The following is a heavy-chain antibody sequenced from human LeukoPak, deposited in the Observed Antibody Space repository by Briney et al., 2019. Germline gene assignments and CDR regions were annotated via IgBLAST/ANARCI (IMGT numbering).Heavy chain of an antibody. V-gene: IGHV3-23*01. J-gene: IGHJ4*02. Sequence: GGSLRLSCAASGFTFSSYAMSWVRQAPGKGLEWVSAISGSGGSTYYADSVKGRFTISRDNSKNTLYLQMNSLRAEDTAVYYCAKDYYDILTSYYPLWGYWGQGTLVTVSS. CDR2: ISGSGGST. CDR1: GFTFSSYA. D-gene: IGHD3-9*01. CDR3: AKDYYDILTSYYPLWGY.